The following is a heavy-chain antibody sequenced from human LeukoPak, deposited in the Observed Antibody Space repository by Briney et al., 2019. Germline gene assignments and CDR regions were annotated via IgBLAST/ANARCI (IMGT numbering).Heavy chain of an antibody. CDR2: IKQDGSEK. V-gene: IGHV3-7*01. CDR1: GFTFSSYG. D-gene: IGHD5-18*01. CDR3: ARCGRLWIQLPWV. Sequence: PGRSLRLSCAASGFTFSSYGMHWVRQAPGKGLEWVANIKQDGSEKYYVDSVKGRFTISRDNAKNSLYLQMNSLRAEDTAVYYCARCGRLWIQLPWVWGQGTLVTVSS. J-gene: IGHJ4*02.